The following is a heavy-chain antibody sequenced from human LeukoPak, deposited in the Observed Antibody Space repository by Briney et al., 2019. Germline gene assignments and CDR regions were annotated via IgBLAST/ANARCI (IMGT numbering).Heavy chain of an antibody. J-gene: IGHJ4*02. CDR3: AAGGDY. D-gene: IGHD3-10*01. CDR1: GFTFSSYG. V-gene: IGHV3-30*03. Sequence: PGRSLRLSCAASGFTFSSYGMHWVRQAPGKGLEWVAVISYDGSNKYYADSVKGRFTISRDNSKNTLYLQMNSLRAEDTAVYYCAAGGDYWGQGTLVTVSS. CDR2: ISYDGSNK.